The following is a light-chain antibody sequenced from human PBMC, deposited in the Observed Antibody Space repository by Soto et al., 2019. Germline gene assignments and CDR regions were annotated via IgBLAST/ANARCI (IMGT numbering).Light chain of an antibody. Sequence: EIVLTQSPGTLSLSPGERATLSSRASQSVSSSYLDWYQQKPGQAPRLLIYDASIRATGIPDRFSGSGSGTYFSLNVSRVEPEEFAVYYCYLHGRAPVSPFLQGHELEIK. CDR3: YLHGRAPVSP. J-gene: IGKJ2*01. V-gene: IGKV3-20*01. CDR2: DAS. CDR1: QSVSSSY.